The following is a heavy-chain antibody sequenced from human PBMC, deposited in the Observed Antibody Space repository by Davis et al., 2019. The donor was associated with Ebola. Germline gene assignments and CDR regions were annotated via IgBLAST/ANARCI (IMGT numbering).Heavy chain of an antibody. V-gene: IGHV7-4-1*02. D-gene: IGHD3-10*02. CDR1: GYTFSNYA. CDR3: ARSTMSQDAFAI. CDR2: INTETGNP. Sequence: SVQVSCKASGYTFSNYAMYWVRHAPGQGLEGRGRINTETGNPTYAQAFTGRFVFSLDTSVSTAYRQISSIKADDTAVYYCARSTMSQDAFAIWGQGTMVTVSS. J-gene: IGHJ3*02.